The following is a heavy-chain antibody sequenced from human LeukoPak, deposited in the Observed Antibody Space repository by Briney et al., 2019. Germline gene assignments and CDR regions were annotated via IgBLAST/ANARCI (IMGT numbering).Heavy chain of an antibody. CDR3: VRDSMVSAAY. Sequence: ASLKVSCKASGYTFIGYYVHWVRQAPGQGLEWMGRIEPKNGGTSDAQKFQGRVTTPRDTYITTAYMDLSRLRSDDTAVYYCVRDSMVSAAYWGQGTLVTVSS. V-gene: IGHV1-2*06. CDR2: IEPKNGGT. D-gene: IGHD3-10*01. CDR1: GYTFIGYY. J-gene: IGHJ4*02.